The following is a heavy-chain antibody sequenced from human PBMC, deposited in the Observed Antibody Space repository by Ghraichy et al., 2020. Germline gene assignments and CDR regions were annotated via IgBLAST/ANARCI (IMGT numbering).Heavy chain of an antibody. J-gene: IGHJ4*02. CDR3: ARDVPFKAFDY. CDR1: GLTFTNYW. V-gene: IGHV3-7*03. Sequence: GGSLRLSCAATGLTFTNYWMTWVRQPPGKGLDWVANIELDGNEKYYVDSVKGRFPIPRDNAKKSLYLQMNSLRAEDTAVYYCARDVPFKAFDYWGLGTLVTVSS. CDR2: IELDGNEK.